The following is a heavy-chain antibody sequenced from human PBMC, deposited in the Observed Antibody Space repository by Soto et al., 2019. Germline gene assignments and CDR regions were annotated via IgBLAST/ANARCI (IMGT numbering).Heavy chain of an antibody. CDR2: ISGSGSST. D-gene: IGHD2-21*02. V-gene: IGHV3-23*01. Sequence: GGSLILSCAASGFTFSNYAMSWVRQAPGKGLEWVSGISGSGSSTYYADSVKGRFTISRDNSKNTLYLQMNSLRAVDTAVYYCARSGGYCGGDCYFYFDYWGQGTLVTVSS. J-gene: IGHJ4*02. CDR1: GFTFSNYA. CDR3: ARSGGYCGGDCYFYFDY.